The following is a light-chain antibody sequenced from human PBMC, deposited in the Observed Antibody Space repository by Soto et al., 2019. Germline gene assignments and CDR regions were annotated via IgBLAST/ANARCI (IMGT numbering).Light chain of an antibody. Sequence: SYELTQPPSVSVSPGQTASITCSGDKLGDKYACWYQQKPGQSPVLVIYQGSKRPSGIPERFSGSNSGNTATLTISGTQAMDEADYYCQAWDSSLVFGGGTKLTVL. CDR1: KLGDKY. J-gene: IGLJ2*01. CDR2: QGS. V-gene: IGLV3-1*01. CDR3: QAWDSSLV.